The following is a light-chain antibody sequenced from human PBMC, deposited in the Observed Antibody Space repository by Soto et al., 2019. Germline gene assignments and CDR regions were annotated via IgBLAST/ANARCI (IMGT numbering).Light chain of an antibody. CDR2: TDN. CDR3: AAWDDSLNGRV. J-gene: IGLJ3*02. Sequence: QSVLTQPPSASGTPGQRVTISCSGSNSNIGSNTLSWYQQLPGTAPKLLIYTDNQRPSGVPDRFSGSKSGTSASLAISGLQSEDEADYFCAAWDDSLNGRVFGGGTKVTVL. CDR1: NSNIGSNT. V-gene: IGLV1-44*01.